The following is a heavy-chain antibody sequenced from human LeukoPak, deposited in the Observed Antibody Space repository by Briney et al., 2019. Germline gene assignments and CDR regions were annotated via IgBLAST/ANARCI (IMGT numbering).Heavy chain of an antibody. J-gene: IGHJ4*02. CDR1: GFTFGGYA. CDR3: AKDGNRDHYDSSAYYYFDF. CDR2: IRSKAYGGTT. V-gene: IGHV3-49*03. D-gene: IGHD3-22*01. Sequence: GRSLRLSCTASGFTFGGYAVSWFRQAPGKGLEWVGFIRSKAYGGTTECAASVKGRFTISRDDSKNIAYLQMNSLRAEDTAVYYCAKDGNRDHYDSSAYYYFDFWGQGTLVTVSS.